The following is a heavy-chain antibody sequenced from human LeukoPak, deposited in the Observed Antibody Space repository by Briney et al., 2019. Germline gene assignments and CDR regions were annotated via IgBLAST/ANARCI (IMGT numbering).Heavy chain of an antibody. D-gene: IGHD1-26*01. Sequence: GGSLRHSCAASGFTFSTYAMIWVRQAPGRGLEWVSTISDSGGNTYYADSVKGRFTISRDNSKNTLHVQMNSLRAEDTAVYYCARRTRGSSGGYFDYWGQGTLVAVYS. J-gene: IGHJ4*02. CDR2: ISDSGGNT. CDR3: ARRTRGSSGGYFDY. V-gene: IGHV3-23*01. CDR1: GFTFSTYA.